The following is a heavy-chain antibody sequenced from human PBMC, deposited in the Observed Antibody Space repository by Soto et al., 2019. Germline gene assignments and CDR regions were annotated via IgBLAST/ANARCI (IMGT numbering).Heavy chain of an antibody. D-gene: IGHD3-16*02. V-gene: IGHV1-46*01. CDR3: ARDRLRLGELSLIGYFDY. CDR2: IKPTGGST. CDR1: GYTFTSYY. Sequence: ASVKVSCKASGYTFTSYYMHWVRQAPGQGLEWMGIIKPTGGSTSYAQKFQGRVTMTRDTSTSTVYMELSSLRVEDTAVYYCARDRLRLGELSLIGYFDYWGQGTLVTVSS. J-gene: IGHJ4*02.